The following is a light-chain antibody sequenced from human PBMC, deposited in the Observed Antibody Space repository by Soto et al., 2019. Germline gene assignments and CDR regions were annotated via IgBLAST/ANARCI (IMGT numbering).Light chain of an antibody. J-gene: IGLJ3*02. CDR1: SSDVGSY. Sequence: QSALTQPASVSGSPGQSITISCTGTSSDVGSYVSWYQQHPGTAPKLMIYEGSKRPSGVSNRFSGSKSGNTASLTISGLQAEDEADYYCCSYAGTGTWVFGGGTKVTVL. CDR2: EGS. CDR3: CSYAGTGTWV. V-gene: IGLV2-23*01.